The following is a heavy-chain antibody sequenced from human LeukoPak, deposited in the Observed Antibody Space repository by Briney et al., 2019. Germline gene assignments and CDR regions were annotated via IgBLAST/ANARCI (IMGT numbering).Heavy chain of an antibody. CDR3: ARSNWNDPFDY. V-gene: IGHV4-39*01. CDR1: GGSISSTSYY. J-gene: IGHJ4*02. Sequence: SETLSLTCNVSGGSISSTSYYWDWIRQPPGKGLEWIVSSYYSGSTYYNPSLKSRVTISVDTSKNQFSLRLSSVTAADTAVYYCARSNWNDPFDYLGQGTLVTVSS. D-gene: IGHD1-20*01. CDR2: SYYSGST.